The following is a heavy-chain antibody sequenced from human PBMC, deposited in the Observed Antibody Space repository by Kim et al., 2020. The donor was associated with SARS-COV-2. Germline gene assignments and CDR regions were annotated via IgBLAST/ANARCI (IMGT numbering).Heavy chain of an antibody. V-gene: IGHV3-30*03. CDR2: ISYDGSNK. J-gene: IGHJ3*02. Sequence: GGSLRLSCAASGFTFSSYGMHWVRQAPGKGLEWVAVISYDGSNKYYADSVKGRFTISRDNSKNTLYLQMNSLRAEDTAVYYCATQLVAVAGRSDAFDIWGQGTMVTVSS. CDR1: GFTFSSYG. D-gene: IGHD6-19*01. CDR3: ATQLVAVAGRSDAFDI.